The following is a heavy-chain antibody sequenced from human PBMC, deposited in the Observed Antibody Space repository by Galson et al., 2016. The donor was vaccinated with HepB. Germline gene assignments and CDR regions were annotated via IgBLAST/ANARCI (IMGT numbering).Heavy chain of an antibody. CDR1: GFTFDDYA. J-gene: IGHJ4*02. D-gene: IGHD2-2*01. CDR2: ISWNSGRI. Sequence: SLRLSCAASGFTFDDYATHWVRQAPGKGLEWVSGISWNSGRIGYADSVKGRFTISRDNAKNSLYLQMNSLRAEDTALYYCARGLSQYYFNYWGQGTLVTVSS. CDR3: ARGLSQYYFNY. V-gene: IGHV3-9*01.